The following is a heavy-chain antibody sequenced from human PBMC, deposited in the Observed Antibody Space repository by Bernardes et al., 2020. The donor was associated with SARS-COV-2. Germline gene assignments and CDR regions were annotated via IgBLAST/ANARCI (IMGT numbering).Heavy chain of an antibody. CDR2: ISGSGGST. Sequence: GGSLRLSRAASGFTFSSYAMSWVRQAPGKGLEWVSAISGSGGSTYYADSVKGRFTISRDNSKNTLYLQMNSLRAEDTAVYYCAKDIGSIRFGGVIDSSLSFDYWGQGTLVTVSS. D-gene: IGHD3-16*02. CDR3: AKDIGSIRFGGVIDSSLSFDY. CDR1: GFTFSSYA. V-gene: IGHV3-23*01. J-gene: IGHJ4*02.